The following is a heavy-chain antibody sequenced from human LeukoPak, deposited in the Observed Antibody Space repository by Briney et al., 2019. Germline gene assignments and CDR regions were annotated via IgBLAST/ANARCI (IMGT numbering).Heavy chain of an antibody. CDR1: GGSFSGYY. CDR2: INHSGST. D-gene: IGHD2-21*02. Sequence: SETLSLTCAVYGGSFSGYYWSWIRQPPGKGLEWVGEINHSGSTNYNPSLKSRVTISVDTSKNQFSLKLSSVTAADTAVYYCARGPTAVTAIPIYFDYWGQGTLVTVSS. V-gene: IGHV4-34*01. CDR3: ARGPTAVTAIPIYFDY. J-gene: IGHJ4*02.